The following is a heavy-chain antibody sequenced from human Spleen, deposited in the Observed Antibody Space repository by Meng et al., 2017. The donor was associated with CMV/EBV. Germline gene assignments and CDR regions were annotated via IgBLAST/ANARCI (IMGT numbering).Heavy chain of an antibody. J-gene: IGHJ4*02. V-gene: IGHV3-21*01. Sequence: GESLKISCSASGFSFRSYSMNWVRQAPGKALEWVSSINFRTSYIYYADSVKGRFTVSRDIAENSLYLQKNSLRAEDTAVYYCARAGSHDSSYDHWGQGTLVTVSS. D-gene: IGHD3-22*01. CDR3: ARAGSHDSSYDH. CDR2: INFRTSYI. CDR1: GFSFRSYS.